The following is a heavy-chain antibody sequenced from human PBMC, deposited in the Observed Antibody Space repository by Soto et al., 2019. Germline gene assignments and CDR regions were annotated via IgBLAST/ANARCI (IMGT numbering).Heavy chain of an antibody. CDR2: MYHSGST. D-gene: IGHD3-10*01. Sequence: SETLSLTCAVSGGSISSGGYSWSWLRQPPGKGLEWIGYMYHSGSTYYNPSLKSRVTISVDTSKNQFSLKLSSVTAADTAVYYCARRGRPSGSYYYYGMDVWGQGTTVTVSS. CDR3: ARRGRPSGSYYYYGMDV. CDR1: GGSISSGGYS. J-gene: IGHJ6*02. V-gene: IGHV4-30-2*02.